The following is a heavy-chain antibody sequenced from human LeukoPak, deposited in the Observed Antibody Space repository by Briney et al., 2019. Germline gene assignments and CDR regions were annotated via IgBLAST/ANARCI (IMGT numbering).Heavy chain of an antibody. D-gene: IGHD6-6*01. V-gene: IGHV4-34*01. CDR3: ARERFSSLTHFDY. CDR2: INDSGST. CDR1: GGSFGGYY. Sequence: SETLSLTCAVYGGSFGGYYWSWIRQPPGKGLEWIGEINDSGSTNYIPSLKSRVTISVDRSKNQFSLWLSSVTAADTAVYYCARERFSSLTHFDYWGQGTLVTVSS. J-gene: IGHJ4*02.